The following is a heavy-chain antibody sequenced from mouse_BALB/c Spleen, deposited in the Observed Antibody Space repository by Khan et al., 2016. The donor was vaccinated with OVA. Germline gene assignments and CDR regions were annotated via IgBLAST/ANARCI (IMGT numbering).Heavy chain of an antibody. D-gene: IGHD1-2*01. CDR1: GYSFTSYV. CDR3: RRQQRRQGLHY. Sequence: VQLQQSGPELVKPGASVKMSCMASGYSFTSYVIHWVRQKPGQDLEWLGYIYPYNDDTKYNEKFKGKATLTSDKSYNTAFMELSSLTSEDSAVYYCRRQQRRQGLHYWGQGTLVTVSA. CDR2: IYPYNDDT. J-gene: IGHJ3*01. V-gene: IGHV1S136*01.